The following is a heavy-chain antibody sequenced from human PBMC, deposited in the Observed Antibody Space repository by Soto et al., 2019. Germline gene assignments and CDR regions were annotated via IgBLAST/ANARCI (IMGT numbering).Heavy chain of an antibody. V-gene: IGHV1-2*04. J-gene: IGHJ3*02. CDR1: GYTFTGYY. D-gene: IGHD6-6*01. CDR2: INPNSGGT. CDR3: ARAQNSEYSSSSDAFDI. Sequence: ASVKVSCKASGYTFTGYYMHWVRQAPGQGLEWMGWINPNSGGTNYAQKFQGWVTMTRDTSVSTAYMEMSRLQSDDTAVYYCARAQNSEYSSSSDAFDIWGQGTMVTVSS.